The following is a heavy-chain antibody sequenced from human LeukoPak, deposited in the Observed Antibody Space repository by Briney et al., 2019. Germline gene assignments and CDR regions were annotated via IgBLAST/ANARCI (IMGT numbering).Heavy chain of an antibody. D-gene: IGHD3-22*01. V-gene: IGHV1-8*01. CDR3: ARGDNPMEYYYDSSGYKRPHYYYGMDV. J-gene: IGHJ6*02. CDR2: MNPNSGNT. CDR1: GYTFTSYD. Sequence: ASVKVSCKASGYTFTSYDINWVRQATGQGLEWMGWMNPNSGNTGYAQKFQGRVTMTRNTSISTAYMELSSLRSEDTAVYYCARGDNPMEYYYDSSGYKRPHYYYGMDVWGQGTTVTVSS.